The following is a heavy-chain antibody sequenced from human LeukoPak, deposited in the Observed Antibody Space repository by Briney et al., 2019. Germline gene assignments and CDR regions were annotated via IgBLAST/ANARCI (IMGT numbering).Heavy chain of an antibody. CDR2: IYTSGST. Sequence: SETLSLTCTVSGGSIKTDYWSWIRQPAGKGLEWIGRIYTSGSTNYNPSLKSRVTISVDTSKNQFSLKLSSVTAADTAVYYCAREFVLGARFDYWGQGTLVTVSS. J-gene: IGHJ4*02. V-gene: IGHV4-4*07. CDR3: AREFVLGARFDY. D-gene: IGHD3-16*01. CDR1: GGSIKTDY.